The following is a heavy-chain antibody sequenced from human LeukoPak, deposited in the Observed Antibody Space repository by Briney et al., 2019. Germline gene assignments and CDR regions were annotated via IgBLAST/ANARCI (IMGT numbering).Heavy chain of an antibody. V-gene: IGHV3-33*01. CDR1: GFTFSSYG. CDR3: AREGPSSLVYGMDV. J-gene: IGHJ6*04. D-gene: IGHD2-2*01. Sequence: GRSLRLSCAASGFTFSSYGMHWVRQAPGKGLEWVAVIWYDGSNKYYADSVKGRFTISRDNSKNTLYLQMHSLRAEDTAVYYCAREGPSSLVYGMDVWGKGTAVAVSS. CDR2: IWYDGSNK.